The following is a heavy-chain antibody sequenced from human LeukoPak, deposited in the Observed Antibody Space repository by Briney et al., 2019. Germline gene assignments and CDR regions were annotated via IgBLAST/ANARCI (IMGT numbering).Heavy chain of an antibody. D-gene: IGHD3-16*01. CDR2: IQPDGSEQ. J-gene: IGHJ5*02. V-gene: IGHV3-7*01. CDR3: ASQSYARFDP. Sequence: GGSLRLSCAASGFRFSSYWMSWVRQAPGKGLEWVGNIQPDGSEQYPVDSLRGRFTISRDNARNSLFLQMNSLRVDDTAVYYCASQSYARFDPWGQGTLVTVSS. CDR1: GFRFSSYW.